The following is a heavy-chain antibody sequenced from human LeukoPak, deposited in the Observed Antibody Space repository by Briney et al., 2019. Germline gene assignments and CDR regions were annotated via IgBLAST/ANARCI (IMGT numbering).Heavy chain of an antibody. D-gene: IGHD4-17*01. J-gene: IGHJ6*04. Sequence: ASVKVSCKASGGTFSSYAISWVRQAPGQGLEWMGRIIPILGIANYAQKFQGRVTITADKSTSTAYMELSSLRSEDTAVYYCARGSEYGDYYYYGMDVWGKGTTVTVSS. V-gene: IGHV1-69*04. CDR2: IIPILGIA. CDR1: GGTFSSYA. CDR3: ARGSEYGDYYYYGMDV.